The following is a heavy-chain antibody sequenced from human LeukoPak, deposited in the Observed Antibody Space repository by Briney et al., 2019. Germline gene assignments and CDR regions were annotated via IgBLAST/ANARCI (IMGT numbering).Heavy chain of an antibody. CDR1: GASISSYY. D-gene: IGHD3-10*01. CDR3: ARVSLVRGAPDYYFDY. J-gene: IGHJ4*02. V-gene: IGHV4-59*12. Sequence: PSETLSLTCTVSGASISSYYWNWIRQPPGKGLEWIGYIYYSGSTNYNPSLKSRVTMSVDTSKNQFSLKLSSVTAADTAVYYCARVSLVRGAPDYYFDYWGQGTLVTVSS. CDR2: IYYSGST.